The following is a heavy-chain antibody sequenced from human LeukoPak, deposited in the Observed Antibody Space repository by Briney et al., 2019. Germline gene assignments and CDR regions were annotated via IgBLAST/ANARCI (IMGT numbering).Heavy chain of an antibody. CDR3: AKDWGSSGSFDY. CDR1: GFTFDDYA. V-gene: IGHV3-9*03. Sequence: GRSLRLSCAAPGFTFDDYAMHWVRQAPGKGLEWVSGISWNSGSIGYADSVKGRFTISRDNAKNSLYLQMNSLRAEDMALYYCAKDWGSSGSFDYWGQGTLVTVSS. CDR2: ISWNSGSI. D-gene: IGHD6-19*01. J-gene: IGHJ4*02.